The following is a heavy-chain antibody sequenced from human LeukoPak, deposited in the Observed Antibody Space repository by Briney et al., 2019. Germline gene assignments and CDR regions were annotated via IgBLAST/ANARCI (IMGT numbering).Heavy chain of an antibody. V-gene: IGHV4-31*03. J-gene: IGHJ5*02. CDR1: GGSISSGGYY. D-gene: IGHD4-17*01. Sequence: PSETLSLTCTVSGGSISSGGYYWSWIRQHPGKGLEWIGYIYYSGSTYYNPSLKSRVTISVDTSKNQFSLKLSSVTAADTAVYYCARGLRSGPTVPTRRVGNWFDPWGQGTLVTVSS. CDR2: IYYSGST. CDR3: ARGLRSGPTVPTRRVGNWFDP.